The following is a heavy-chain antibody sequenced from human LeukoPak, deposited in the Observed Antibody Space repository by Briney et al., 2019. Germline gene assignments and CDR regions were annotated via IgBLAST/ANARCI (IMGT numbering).Heavy chain of an antibody. CDR1: GFTFSSYS. Sequence: PGGSLRLSCAASGFTFSSYSMNWVRQAPGKGLEWVSYISSSSSTIYYADSVKGRFTISRDNAKNSLYLQMNSLRAEDTAVYYCAKNYYYDRIQHWGQGTLVTVSS. CDR3: AKNYYYDRIQH. J-gene: IGHJ1*01. V-gene: IGHV3-48*01. D-gene: IGHD3-22*01. CDR2: ISSSSSTI.